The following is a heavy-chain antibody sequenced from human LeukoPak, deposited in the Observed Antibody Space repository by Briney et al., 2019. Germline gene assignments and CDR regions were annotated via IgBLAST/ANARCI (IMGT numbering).Heavy chain of an antibody. D-gene: IGHD1-26*01. J-gene: IGHJ5*02. CDR3: AKDRSSVGANH. CDR2: ISSISSYI. Sequence: GGSLRLSCAASGFTFSSYSMNWGRPAPGKGLEWVSSISSISSYIYYADSVKGRFTLSRDKAKNPLYLQMNSLRAEDTAVYYCAKDRSSVGANHWGQGTLVSVSS. V-gene: IGHV3-21*04. CDR1: GFTFSSYS.